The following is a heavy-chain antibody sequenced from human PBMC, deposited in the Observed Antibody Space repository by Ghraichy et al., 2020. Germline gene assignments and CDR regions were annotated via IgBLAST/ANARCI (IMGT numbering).Heavy chain of an antibody. CDR1: GFNFNRFW. D-gene: IGHD1-14*01. Sequence: GGSLRLSCAASGFNFNRFWMYWVRQAPGKGLEWVANIKQDGSEKYYVDSVKGRFTISRDNAKDSLYLQMNSLRAEDTAVYYCARDLADAGIQPFDYWGQGALVTVSS. CDR3: ARDLADAGIQPFDY. CDR2: IKQDGSEK. V-gene: IGHV3-7*01. J-gene: IGHJ4*02.